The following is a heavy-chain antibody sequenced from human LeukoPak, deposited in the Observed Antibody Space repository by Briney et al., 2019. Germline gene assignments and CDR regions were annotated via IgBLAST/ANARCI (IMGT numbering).Heavy chain of an antibody. CDR2: ISYDGSNK. D-gene: IGHD6-19*01. Sequence: GGSLRLSCAASGFTFSSYAMHWARQAPGKGLECVAVISYDGSNKYYADSVKGRFTISRDNSKNTLYLQMNSLRAEDTAVYYCARDQTVAGPFDYWGQGTLVTVSS. J-gene: IGHJ4*02. CDR3: ARDQTVAGPFDY. CDR1: GFTFSSYA. V-gene: IGHV3-30*04.